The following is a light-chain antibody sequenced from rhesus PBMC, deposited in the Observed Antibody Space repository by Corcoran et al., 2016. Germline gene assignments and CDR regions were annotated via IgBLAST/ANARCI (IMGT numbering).Light chain of an antibody. CDR1: QGIRSW. V-gene: IGKV1-19*01. Sequence: DIQMTQSPSSLSASVGDKVTINCHASQGIRSWLAWYQQKPGKAPKPLIYHASSLQSGVPSRFSGCGSGTDYTLAISSLQPEGFATYYCQQYDDLPRAFGQGTKVEIK. CDR3: QQYDDLPRA. J-gene: IGKJ1*01. CDR2: HAS.